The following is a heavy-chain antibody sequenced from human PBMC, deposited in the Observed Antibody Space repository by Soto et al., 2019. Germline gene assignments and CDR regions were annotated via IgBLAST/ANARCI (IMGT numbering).Heavy chain of an antibody. CDR1: GFSLSTSGVG. CDR3: AHRQFTFGGDISADY. V-gene: IGHV2-5*02. J-gene: IGHJ4*02. CDR2: IYWDDDK. Sequence: QITLKESGPTLMKPTQTLTLTCTFSGFSLSTSGVGVGWIRQPPGKALEWLALIYWDDDKRYSPSLKSRLTIAKDTSKNQVVLTMTNMDPVDTATYYCAHRQFTFGGDISADYWGQGTLVTVSS. D-gene: IGHD3-16*02.